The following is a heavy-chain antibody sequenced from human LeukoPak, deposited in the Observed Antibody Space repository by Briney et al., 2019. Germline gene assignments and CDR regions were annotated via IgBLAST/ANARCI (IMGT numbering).Heavy chain of an antibody. J-gene: IGHJ4*02. Sequence: SVKVSCKASGYTFTSYGISWVRQAPGQGLEWMGRIIPMLDIQNYAQKFQGRVTITADKSTSTAYMGLSSLRSEDTAVYYCASERGATQYFDYWGQGTLVTVSS. D-gene: IGHD3-10*01. CDR1: GYTFTSYG. V-gene: IGHV1-69*04. CDR3: ASERGATQYFDY. CDR2: IIPMLDIQ.